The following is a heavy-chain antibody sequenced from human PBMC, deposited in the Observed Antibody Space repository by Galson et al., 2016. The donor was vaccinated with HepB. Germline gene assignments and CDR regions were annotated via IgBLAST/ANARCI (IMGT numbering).Heavy chain of an antibody. J-gene: IGHJ6*02. D-gene: IGHD6-13*01. CDR3: ARKGAAAAGYALDV. V-gene: IGHV3-11*06. Sequence: SLRLSCGASGFTFSDSYMSWIRQAPGKGLEWDSYMMSSSSYRNYADSDKDRFIISRDNAKNSLYLQMSSLRFVDTAVYYCARKGAAAAGYALDVWGQGTTVTVSS. CDR2: MMSSSSYR. CDR1: GFTFSDSY.